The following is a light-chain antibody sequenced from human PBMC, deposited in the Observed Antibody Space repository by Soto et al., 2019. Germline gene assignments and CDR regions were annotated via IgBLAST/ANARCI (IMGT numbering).Light chain of an antibody. V-gene: IGKV3-15*01. CDR1: QSISSK. CDR2: AAS. Sequence: EIVMTQSPATLSVSPGEGATLSCRASQSISSKLAWYQQKPGQAPRLLIYAASTRATGVPARFSGSGSGTEFTPTICSLQSEALAVYYCQHYNDWRWTFGQGTKVEIK. J-gene: IGKJ1*01. CDR3: QHYNDWRWT.